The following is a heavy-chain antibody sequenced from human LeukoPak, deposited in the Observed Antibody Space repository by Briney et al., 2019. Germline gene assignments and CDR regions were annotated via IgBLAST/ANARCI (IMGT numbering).Heavy chain of an antibody. CDR2: INPNSGGT. D-gene: IGHD6-6*01. CDR3: ARGTYSSSSTFDY. J-gene: IGHJ4*02. V-gene: IGHV1-2*06. Sequence: ASVKVSCKASGYTFTGYYMHWVRQAPGQGLEWMGRINPNSGGTNYAQKFQGRVTITRNTSISTAYMELSSLRSEDTAVYYCARGTYSSSSTFDYWGQGTLVTVSS. CDR1: GYTFTGYY.